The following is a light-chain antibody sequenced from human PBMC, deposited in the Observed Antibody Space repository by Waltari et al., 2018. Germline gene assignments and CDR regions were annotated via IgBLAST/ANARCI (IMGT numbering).Light chain of an antibody. CDR1: QSVSSY. CDR2: DAS. Sequence: EIVLTQSPATLSLSPGERATLSCRASQSVSSYLAWYQQKPGQAPRLLIYDASTRAAGVADRFSGSGSGTDFSLTISRLEPEDFAVYYCQHYVSLPVTFGQGTRVEIK. V-gene: IGKV3-11*01. CDR3: QHYVSLPVT. J-gene: IGKJ1*01.